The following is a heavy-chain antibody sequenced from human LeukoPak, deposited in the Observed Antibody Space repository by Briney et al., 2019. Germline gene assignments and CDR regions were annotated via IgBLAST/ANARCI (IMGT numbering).Heavy chain of an antibody. V-gene: IGHV4-38-2*02. J-gene: IGHJ6*03. Sequence: SETLSLTCSVSGYSMSSGYYWGWIRQPPERGLEWIGSMYHTGSTYYNPSLKSRVNISVDTSKNQFYLKVSSVTAADTAVYYCARGGKNYYYYMDVWGKGTTVTISS. CDR2: MYHTGST. CDR1: GYSMSSGYY. D-gene: IGHD3-16*01. CDR3: ARGGKNYYYYMDV.